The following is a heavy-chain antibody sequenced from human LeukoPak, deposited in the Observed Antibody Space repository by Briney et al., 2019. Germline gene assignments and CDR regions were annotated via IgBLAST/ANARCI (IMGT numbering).Heavy chain of an antibody. CDR3: ARDKGASYGMDV. J-gene: IGHJ6*02. CDR1: GFTFSSYS. V-gene: IGHV3-48*01. Sequence: GGSLRLSCAASGFTFSSYSMNWVRQAPGKGLEWVSHITHTTGTIYYADCVKGRFTISRDNAKNSLYLQMNSLRAEGAAVYYCARDKGASYGMDVWGHGTTVTVSS. CDR2: ITHTTGTI. D-gene: IGHD3-16*01.